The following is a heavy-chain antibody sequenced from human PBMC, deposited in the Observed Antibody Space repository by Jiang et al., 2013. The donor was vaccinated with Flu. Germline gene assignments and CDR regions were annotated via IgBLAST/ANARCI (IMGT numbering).Heavy chain of an antibody. CDR3: ASVDIVATIFRI. J-gene: IGHJ4*02. Sequence: LLKPSETLSLTCTVSGGSMSSYYWSWIRQPPGKGLEWIGYVSYSGNTNYNASLKSRVTISADTSKNQVSLKLSSVTAADTAVYYCASVDIVATIFRIWGQGTLVTVSS. CDR2: VSYSGNT. V-gene: IGHV4-59*01. D-gene: IGHD5-12*01. CDR1: GGSMSSYY.